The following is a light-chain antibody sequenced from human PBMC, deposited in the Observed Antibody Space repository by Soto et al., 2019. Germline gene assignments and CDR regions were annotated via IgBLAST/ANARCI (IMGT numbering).Light chain of an antibody. J-gene: IGLJ1*01. V-gene: IGLV2-8*01. CDR3: ISYAGSDNFV. CDR1: SSDVGSYNY. Sequence: QSALTQPPSASGSPGQSVTISCTGTSSDVGSYNYVSWYQQHPGKAPKLMIYEVSHRPSGVPDRFSGSKSGNTASLTVSGLQAEDEADYYCISYAGSDNFVFGTGTKVTVL. CDR2: EVS.